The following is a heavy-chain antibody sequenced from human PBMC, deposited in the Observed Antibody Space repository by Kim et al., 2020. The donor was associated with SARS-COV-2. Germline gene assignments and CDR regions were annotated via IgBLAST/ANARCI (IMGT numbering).Heavy chain of an antibody. V-gene: IGHV2-70*01. CDR1: GFSLSTSGMC. D-gene: IGHD3-3*01. CDR3: ARNRFYRIFGVEGYYMDV. Sequence: SGPTLVNPTQTLTLTCTFSGFSLSTSGMCVSWIRQPPGKALEWLAPIDWDDDKYYSTSLKTRLTISKDTSKNQVVLTMTNMDPVDTATYYCARNRFYRIFGVEGYYMDVWGKGTTVTVSS. J-gene: IGHJ6*03. CDR2: IDWDDDK.